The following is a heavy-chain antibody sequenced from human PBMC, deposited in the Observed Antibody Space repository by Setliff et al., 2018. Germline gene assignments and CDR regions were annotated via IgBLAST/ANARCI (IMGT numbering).Heavy chain of an antibody. D-gene: IGHD3-16*01. CDR3: ARGGLGAFRQSNLFDF. CDR2: IANRGNTV. J-gene: IGHJ4*02. Sequence: GGSLRLSCAASGFTFSSYEMIWVRQAPGKGLEWVSYIANRGNTVYYADSVEGRFTVSRDNANNSLYLQMDSLKAEDTAVYYCARGGLGAFRQSNLFDFWGQGTLVTVSS. V-gene: IGHV3-48*03. CDR1: GFTFSSYE.